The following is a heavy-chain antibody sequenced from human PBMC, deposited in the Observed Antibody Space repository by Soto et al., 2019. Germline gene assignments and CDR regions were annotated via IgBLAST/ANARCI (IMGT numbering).Heavy chain of an antibody. CDR2: ISVNGDTS. J-gene: IGHJ6*02. D-gene: IGHD5-18*01. V-gene: IGHV3-23*01. Sequence: GGSLRLSCAASGFTFNNYVMNWVRQAPGKGLEWISAISVNGDTSYYADSVKGRFTISRDNSKNTLYVQMNSLGAKDTAIYYCAKRKGGYGFGDLDVWGQGTTVTVSS. CDR1: GFTFNNYV. CDR3: AKRKGGYGFGDLDV.